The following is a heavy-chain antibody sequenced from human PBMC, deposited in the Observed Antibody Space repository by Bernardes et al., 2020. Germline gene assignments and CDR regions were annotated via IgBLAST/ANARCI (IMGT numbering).Heavy chain of an antibody. Sequence: ASVKVSCKASGYTFTSYGISWVRQAPGQGLEWMGWISAYNGNTNYAQKLQGRVTMTTDTSTSTAYMELRSLRSDDTAVYYCARGPHFEYSSSHNDYWGQGTLVTVSS. J-gene: IGHJ4*02. CDR3: ARGPHFEYSSSHNDY. CDR2: ISAYNGNT. CDR1: GYTFTSYG. V-gene: IGHV1-18*01. D-gene: IGHD6-6*01.